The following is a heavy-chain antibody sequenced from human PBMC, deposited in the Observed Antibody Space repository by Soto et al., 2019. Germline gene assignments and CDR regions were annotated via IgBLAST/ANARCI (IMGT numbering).Heavy chain of an antibody. V-gene: IGHV3-13*01. J-gene: IGHJ4*02. CDR3: VRDTTGFGYFDS. D-gene: IGHD1-1*01. CDR1: GFTFSSYD. CDR2: IGTAGDT. Sequence: EVQLVESGGGLVQPGGSLRLSCAASGFTFSSYDMHWVRQASGKGLEWVSVIGTAGDTYYSGSVKGRFTISRDSLTTSLYLQMTSLRAGDTAVYSCVRDTTGFGYFDSWGQGTLVTVSS.